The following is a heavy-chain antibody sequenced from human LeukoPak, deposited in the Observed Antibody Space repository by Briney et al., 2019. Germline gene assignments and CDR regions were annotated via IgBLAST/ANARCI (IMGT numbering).Heavy chain of an antibody. V-gene: IGHV1-18*01. J-gene: IGHJ5*02. CDR1: GYAFNTYG. Sequence: ASVKVSCKASGYAFNTYGITWVRQAPGHGLEWMGWISSYNGNTSYAAKVQGRITVTKDTSASTAYLELRSLRSDDTAVYYCARIACSSSCTYSGRRRLGGGSLDPWGQGTLVTVSS. CDR2: ISSYNGNT. CDR3: ARIACSSSCTYSGRRRLGGGSLDP. D-gene: IGHD2-2*01.